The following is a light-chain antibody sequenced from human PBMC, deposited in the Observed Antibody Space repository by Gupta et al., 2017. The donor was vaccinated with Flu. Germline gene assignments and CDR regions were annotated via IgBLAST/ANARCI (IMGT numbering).Light chain of an antibody. CDR1: QSVSSY. J-gene: IGKJ2*01. CDR2: DAS. V-gene: IGKV3-11*01. Sequence: EIVLTQSPATLSLSPGERATLSCRASQSVSSYLAWYQQKPGQAPRLLIYDASNRDTGIQARFSGSGCGKDLSLTISSREQEDFAGYYCQQRSNCPPFTFGQATKLDIK. CDR3: QQRSNCPPFT.